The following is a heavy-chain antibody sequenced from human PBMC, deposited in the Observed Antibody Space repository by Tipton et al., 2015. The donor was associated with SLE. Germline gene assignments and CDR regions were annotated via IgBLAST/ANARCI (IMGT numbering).Heavy chain of an antibody. CDR3: ARDTVFGLVYHNAFDI. D-gene: IGHD3/OR15-3a*01. J-gene: IGHJ3*02. CDR1: GGSVSSGSYY. V-gene: IGHV4-61*02. CDR2: IYSKGST. Sequence: LRLSCTVSGGSVSSGSYYWSWIRQPAGKGPEWIGRIYSKGSTNYNPSLRSRVTISLDTSENQFSLKLPSVTAADSAMYYCARDTVFGLVYHNAFDIWGQGTKVTVSS.